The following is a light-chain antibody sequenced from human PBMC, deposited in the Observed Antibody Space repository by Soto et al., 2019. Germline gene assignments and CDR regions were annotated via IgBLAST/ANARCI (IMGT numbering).Light chain of an antibody. J-gene: IGKJ4*01. CDR2: DAS. CDR1: QSVSSSY. V-gene: IGKV3-20*01. Sequence: EIVLTQSPATLSLSPGERATLSCRASQSVSSSYLAWHQHKPGQAPRLLIYDASSRATGIPERFSGSGSGTDFTLTISRLEPEDFAVYYCQQYGSSPLTFGGGTKVDI. CDR3: QQYGSSPLT.